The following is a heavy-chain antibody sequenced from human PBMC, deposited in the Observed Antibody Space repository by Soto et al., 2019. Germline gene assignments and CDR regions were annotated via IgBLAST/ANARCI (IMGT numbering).Heavy chain of an antibody. CDR1: GFTLSNYA. Sequence: GGTLRLSCAASGFTLSNYAMHWVRQAPGKGLEWVALTSYDGNNEYYTDAVKGRFTISRDNSTNTLFLQMNSPRPEDTAVYYCAKDKGVFNWATSYFDYWGQGALVTVSS. V-gene: IGHV3-30*18. J-gene: IGHJ4*02. CDR2: TSYDGNNE. D-gene: IGHD1-1*01. CDR3: AKDKGVFNWATSYFDY.